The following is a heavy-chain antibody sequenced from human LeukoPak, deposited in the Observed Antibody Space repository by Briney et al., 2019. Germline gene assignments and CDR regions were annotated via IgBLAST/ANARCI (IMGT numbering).Heavy chain of an antibody. CDR2: ISSSSSYI. Sequence: GGSLRLSCAASGFTFSSYSMNWVRQAPGKGLEWVSSISSSSSYIYYADSVRGRFTISRDNAKNSLYLQMNSLRAEDTAVYYCAKDGVWDIVVVPAAIDPLSGDYWGQGTLVTVSS. V-gene: IGHV3-21*01. D-gene: IGHD2-2*01. CDR1: GFTFSSYS. J-gene: IGHJ4*02. CDR3: AKDGVWDIVVVPAAIDPLSGDY.